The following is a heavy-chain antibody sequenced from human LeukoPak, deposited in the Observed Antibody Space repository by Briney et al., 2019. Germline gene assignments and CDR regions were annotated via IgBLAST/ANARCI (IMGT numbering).Heavy chain of an antibody. D-gene: IGHD3-16*01. CDR3: AKVGLITFYDAFHI. CDR2: VSGSGVDT. CDR1: GFTFSSCA. Sequence: QPGGSLRVSCAASGFTFSSCAMGWVRQAPGKGLEWVSVVSGSGVDTYYADSVQGRFTISRDNSRNTMYLQMNSLRAEDTAVYYCAKVGLITFYDAFHIWGQGTMITVSS. V-gene: IGHV3-23*01. J-gene: IGHJ3*02.